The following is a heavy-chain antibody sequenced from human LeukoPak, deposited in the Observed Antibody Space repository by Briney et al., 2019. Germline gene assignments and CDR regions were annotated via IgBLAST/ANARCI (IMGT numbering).Heavy chain of an antibody. CDR2: IRYDGSNK. Sequence: GGSLRLSCAASGFTFSSYGMHWVRQAPGKGLEWVAFIRYDGSNKCYADSVKGRFTISRDNSKNTLYLQMNSLRAEDTAVYYCAKVEKRIAVAGTREVGYWGQGTLVTVSS. J-gene: IGHJ4*02. CDR3: AKVEKRIAVAGTREVGY. CDR1: GFTFSSYG. V-gene: IGHV3-30*02. D-gene: IGHD6-19*01.